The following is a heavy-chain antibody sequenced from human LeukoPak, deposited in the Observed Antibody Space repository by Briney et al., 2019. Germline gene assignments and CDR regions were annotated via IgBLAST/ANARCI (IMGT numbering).Heavy chain of an antibody. V-gene: IGHV3-30*18. D-gene: IGHD3-22*01. J-gene: IGHJ4*02. CDR3: ANAWAYDSSGYLFDY. CDR2: ISYDGSNK. CDR1: GFTFSSYG. Sequence: GSLRLSCAASGFTFSSYGMHWVRQAPGKGLEWVAVISYDGSNKYYADSVKGRFTISRDNSKNTLYLQMNSLRAEDTAVYYCANAWAYDSSGYLFDYWGQGTLVAVSS.